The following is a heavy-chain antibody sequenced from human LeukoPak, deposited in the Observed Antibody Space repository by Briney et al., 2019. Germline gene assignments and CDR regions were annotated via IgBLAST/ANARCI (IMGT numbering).Heavy chain of an antibody. Sequence: SETLSLTCAVYGGSFSGYYWSWIRQPPGKGLEWIGEINHSGSTNYNPSLKSRVTISVDTSKNQFSLKLSSVTAADTAVYYCASGYSSSWYAELPDAFDIWGRGTMVTVSS. D-gene: IGHD6-13*01. V-gene: IGHV4-34*01. CDR3: ASGYSSSWYAELPDAFDI. CDR1: GGSFSGYY. CDR2: INHSGST. J-gene: IGHJ3*02.